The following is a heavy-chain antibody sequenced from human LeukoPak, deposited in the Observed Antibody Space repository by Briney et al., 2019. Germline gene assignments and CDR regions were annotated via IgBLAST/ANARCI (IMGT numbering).Heavy chain of an antibody. Sequence: PGGSLRLSCAASGFTFSSYIMNWVRQAPGKGLEWVSYISSSSSTIYYADSVKGRFTISRDNAKNSLYLQMNSLRAEDTAVYYCARDGLAVAGTCGYWGQGTLVTVSS. CDR2: ISSSSSTI. J-gene: IGHJ4*02. D-gene: IGHD6-19*01. CDR3: ARDGLAVAGTCGY. V-gene: IGHV3-48*01. CDR1: GFTFSSYI.